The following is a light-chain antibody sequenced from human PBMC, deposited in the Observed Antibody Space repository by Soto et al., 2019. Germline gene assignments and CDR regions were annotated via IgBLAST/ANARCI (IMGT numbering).Light chain of an antibody. CDR2: KAS. CDR3: QQYNTYRT. Sequence: DIQMTQSPSTLSASVGDRVTITCRASQTISSWLAWYQQKPGKAPKLLIYKASTLESGVPSRFTGSGSGTEFTPSISSLQPDEFATYYCQQYNTYRTFGQGTKVEIK. CDR1: QTISSW. J-gene: IGKJ1*01. V-gene: IGKV1-5*03.